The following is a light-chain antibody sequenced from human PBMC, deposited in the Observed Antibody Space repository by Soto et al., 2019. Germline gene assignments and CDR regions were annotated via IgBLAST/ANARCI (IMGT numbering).Light chain of an antibody. Sequence: LSCTASQSVSSSYLAWYQQKPGQAPRLLIYGASSRATGIPDRFSGSGSGTDFTLTISRLEPEDFAVYYCQQYGSSPQTFGQGTKVDIK. V-gene: IGKV3-20*01. J-gene: IGKJ1*01. CDR2: GAS. CDR1: QSVSSSY. CDR3: QQYGSSPQT.